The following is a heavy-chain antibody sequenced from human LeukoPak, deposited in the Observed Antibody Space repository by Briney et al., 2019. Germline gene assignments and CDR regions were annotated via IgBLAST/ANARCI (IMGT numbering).Heavy chain of an antibody. V-gene: IGHV3-15*01. D-gene: IGHD3-10*01. J-gene: IGHJ4*02. CDR2: IKSKTDGGTT. CDR3: TTDYFSLGWSLSGNYSPFFDY. Sequence: PGGSLRLSCAASGFTFSNAWMSWVRQAPGKGLEWVGRIKSKTDGGTTNYAAPVKGRFTISRDDSKNTLYLQMNSLKTEDTAVYYCTTDYFSLGWSLSGNYSPFFDYWGQGTLVTVSS. CDR1: GFTFSNAW.